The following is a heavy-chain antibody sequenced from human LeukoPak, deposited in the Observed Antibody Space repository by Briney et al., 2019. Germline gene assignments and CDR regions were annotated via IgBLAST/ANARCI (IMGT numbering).Heavy chain of an antibody. J-gene: IGHJ5*02. CDR3: ARADCYGSGGSYNWFDP. Sequence: SGKVSCKASGGTFSNYAISWVRQAPGQWREWMGGIIPIFGTANYAQKFQGRVTITADKSTSTAYMELSSLRSEDTAVYYCARADCYGSGGSYNWFDPWGQGTLVTVSS. CDR2: IIPIFGTA. CDR1: GGTFSNYA. V-gene: IGHV1-69*06. D-gene: IGHD3-10*01.